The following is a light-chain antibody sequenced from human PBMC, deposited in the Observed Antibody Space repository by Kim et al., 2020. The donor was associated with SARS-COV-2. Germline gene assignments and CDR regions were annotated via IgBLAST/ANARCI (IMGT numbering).Light chain of an antibody. CDR3: QQSNKFPYT. J-gene: IGKJ2*01. CDR1: QDISRW. CDR2: AAS. V-gene: IGKV1-12*01. Sequence: DIQMTQSPPSVSASVGDRVTITCRASQDISRWSAWYQQKPGKAPKLLIYAASTLQSGVPSRFSVSGSGTDFTLTISSLQPEDFATYYCQQSNKFPYTFGQGTKLEI.